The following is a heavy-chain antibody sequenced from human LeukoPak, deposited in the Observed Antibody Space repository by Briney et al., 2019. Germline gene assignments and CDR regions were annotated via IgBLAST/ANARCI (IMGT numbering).Heavy chain of an antibody. CDR2: IKQDGSEK. V-gene: IGHV3-7*01. CDR1: GFTFSSYW. J-gene: IGHJ6*03. D-gene: IGHD2-2*03. Sequence: GGSLRLSCAASGFTFSSYWMSWVRQAPGKGLEWVANIKQDGSEKYYVDSVKGRFTISRDNAKNSLYLQMNSLRAEDTAVYYCARVDGYYYYYMGVWGKGTTVTVSS. CDR3: ARVDGYYYYYMGV.